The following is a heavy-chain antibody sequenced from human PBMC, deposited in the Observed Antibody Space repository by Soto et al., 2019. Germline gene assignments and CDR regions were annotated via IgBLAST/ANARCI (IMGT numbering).Heavy chain of an antibody. J-gene: IGHJ4*02. Sequence: PGGSLRLSCAASGFKFSNYAMSWVRQAPGKGLEWVSLISATGGGTYYADSVKGRFTISRDNSHNALYLQVHSLTAEDTAVYYCATDRRAGGNSAFYFDFWGQGAQVTVSS. CDR2: ISATGGGT. D-gene: IGHD3-16*01. V-gene: IGHV3-23*01. CDR3: ATDRRAGGNSAFYFDF. CDR1: GFKFSNYA.